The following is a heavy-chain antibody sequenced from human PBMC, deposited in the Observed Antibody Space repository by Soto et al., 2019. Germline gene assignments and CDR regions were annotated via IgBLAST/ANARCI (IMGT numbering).Heavy chain of an antibody. Sequence: GGSLRLSCAASGFTFSSYAMHWVRQAPGKGLEWVAVISYDGSNKYYADSVKGRFTISRDNSKNTLYLQMNSLRAEDTAVYYCARDTNIAVAGGDYWGQGTLVTVSS. J-gene: IGHJ4*02. V-gene: IGHV3-30-3*01. D-gene: IGHD6-19*01. CDR1: GFTFSSYA. CDR2: ISYDGSNK. CDR3: ARDTNIAVAGGDY.